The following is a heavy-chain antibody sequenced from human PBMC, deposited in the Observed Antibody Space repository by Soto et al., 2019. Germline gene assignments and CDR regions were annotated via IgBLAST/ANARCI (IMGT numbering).Heavy chain of an antibody. V-gene: IGHV2-5*01. Sequence: SGPTLVNPTQTLTVTCTFSGFSLKTSGVGVGWVRQPPGKALEWLALIYWNDDKRYSPSLKNRLTITKDTSKNQVVLTMTNVDPVDTGTYYCTHRHGRLLWSGAEFDYWGQGTLVTVSS. J-gene: IGHJ4*02. CDR3: THRHGRLLWSGAEFDY. D-gene: IGHD2-21*01. CDR1: GFSLKTSGVG. CDR2: IYWNDDK.